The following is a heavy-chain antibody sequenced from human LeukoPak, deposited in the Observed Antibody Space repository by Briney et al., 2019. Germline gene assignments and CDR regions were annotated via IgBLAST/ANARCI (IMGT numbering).Heavy chain of an antibody. V-gene: IGHV4-39*07. CDR1: GGSISSSSYY. J-gene: IGHJ6*03. Sequence: SETLSLTCTVSGGSISSSSYYWGWIRQPPGKGLEWIGSIYYSGSTYYNPSLKSRVTISVDTSKNQFSLKLSSVTAADTAVYYCARDRGYCTNGVCFRYYYYMDVWGKGTTVTVSS. CDR3: ARDRGYCTNGVCFRYYYYMDV. CDR2: IYYSGST. D-gene: IGHD2-8*01.